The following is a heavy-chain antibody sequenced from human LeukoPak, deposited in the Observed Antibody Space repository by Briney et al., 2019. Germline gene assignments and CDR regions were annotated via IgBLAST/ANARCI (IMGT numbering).Heavy chain of an antibody. CDR1: GYTLTELS. D-gene: IGHD5-12*01. J-gene: IGHJ5*02. CDR3: ATGGKSGYSGYVAKKNWFDP. V-gene: IGHV1-24*01. CDR2: FDPEDGET. Sequence: ASVKVSCKVSGYTLTELSMHWVRQAPGKGLEWMGGFDPEDGETIYAQKFQGRVTMTEDTSTDTAYMELSSLRSEDTAVYYCATGGKSGYSGYVAKKNWFDPWGQGTLVTVSS.